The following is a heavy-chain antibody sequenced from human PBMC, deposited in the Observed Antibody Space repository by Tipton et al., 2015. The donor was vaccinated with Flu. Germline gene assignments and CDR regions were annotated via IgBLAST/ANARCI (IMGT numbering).Heavy chain of an antibody. J-gene: IGHJ6*01. CDR1: GGSISSYY. CDR2: IYYSGST. D-gene: IGHD3-16*01. Sequence: TLSLTCTVSGGSISSYYWSWIRQPPGKGLEWIGYIYYSGSTNYNPSLKSRVTISVDTSKNQFSLKLSSVTAADTAVYYWARVWGRPIYYYYYGMDDWGKG. V-gene: IGHV4-59*01. CDR3: ARVWGRPIYYYYYGMDD.